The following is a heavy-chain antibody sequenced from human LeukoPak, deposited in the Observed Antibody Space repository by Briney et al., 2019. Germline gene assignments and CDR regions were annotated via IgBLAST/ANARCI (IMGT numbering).Heavy chain of an antibody. V-gene: IGHV3-23*01. Sequence: GGSLRLSCAASGFTFSSYAMSWVRRAPGKGLEWVSAISGSGGSTYYADSVKGRFTISRDNSKNTLYLQMNSLRAEDTAVYYCAKAHRGRVAVAGTAPTATYYYYYYMDVWGKGTTVTVSS. J-gene: IGHJ6*03. CDR3: AKAHRGRVAVAGTAPTATYYYYYYMDV. CDR1: GFTFSSYA. CDR2: ISGSGGST. D-gene: IGHD6-19*01.